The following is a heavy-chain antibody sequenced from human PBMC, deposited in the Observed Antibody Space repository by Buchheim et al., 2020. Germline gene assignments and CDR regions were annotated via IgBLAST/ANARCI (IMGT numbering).Heavy chain of an antibody. Sequence: EVQLLDSGGGLVQPGGSLRLSCATSGFNFNDFAMSWVRQAPGKGLEWVSVISSNAATTYYSDSVKGRFTVPRDSSKKTLYLQMNSLRAEDTAVYYCVKDHDNSRTSWFDPWGQGTL. CDR3: VKDHDNSRTSWFDP. D-gene: IGHD2-2*01. V-gene: IGHV3-23*01. CDR2: ISSNAATT. CDR1: GFNFNDFA. J-gene: IGHJ5*02.